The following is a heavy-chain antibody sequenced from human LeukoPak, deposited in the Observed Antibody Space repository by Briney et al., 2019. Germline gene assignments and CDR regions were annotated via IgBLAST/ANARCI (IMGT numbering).Heavy chain of an antibody. Sequence: ASVKVSCKASGYAFTGYYMHWVRQAPGQGLEWMGWINPNSGGTNYAQKFQGRVTMTRDTSISTAYMELSRLRSDDTAVYYCARDSKYSSGWYNHPYNWFDPWGQGTLVTVSS. V-gene: IGHV1-2*02. CDR3: ARDSKYSSGWYNHPYNWFDP. J-gene: IGHJ5*02. CDR2: INPNSGGT. CDR1: GYAFTGYY. D-gene: IGHD6-19*01.